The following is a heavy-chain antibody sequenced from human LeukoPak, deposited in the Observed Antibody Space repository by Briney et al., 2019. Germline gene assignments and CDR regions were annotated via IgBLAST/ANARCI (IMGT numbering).Heavy chain of an antibody. D-gene: IGHD6-13*01. V-gene: IGHV3-23*01. J-gene: IGHJ4*02. CDR2: ISGSGGRGYT. CDR3: AKDIAASGLPRIFDF. CDR1: GFTFSNYV. Sequence: GGSLRLSCAASGFTFSNYVMAWVRQAPGKGLEWVSAISGSGGRGYTYYADSAKGRFTISRDSAKNTMYLQMNSLSAEDTAVYYCAKDIAASGLPRIFDFWGQGTLVTVSS.